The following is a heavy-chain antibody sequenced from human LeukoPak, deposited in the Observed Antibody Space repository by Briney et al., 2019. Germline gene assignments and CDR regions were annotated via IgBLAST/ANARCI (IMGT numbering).Heavy chain of an antibody. J-gene: IGHJ4*02. Sequence: SETLSLTCADYGGSFSGYYWSWIRQPPGKGLEWIGEINHSGSTNYNPSLKSRVTISVDTSKNQFSLKLSSVTAADTAVYYCATIPRGGTVARFYFDYWGQGTLVTVSS. CDR3: ATIPRGGTVARFYFDY. CDR2: INHSGST. V-gene: IGHV4-34*01. CDR1: GGSFSGYY. D-gene: IGHD1-1*01.